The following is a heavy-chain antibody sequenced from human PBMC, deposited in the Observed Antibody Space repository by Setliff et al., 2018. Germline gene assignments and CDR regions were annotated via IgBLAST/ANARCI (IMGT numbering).Heavy chain of an antibody. CDR2: INQDGSET. CDR1: GFTVSSND. V-gene: IGHV3-7*01. Sequence: GGSLRLSCAASGFTVSSNDMTWVRQAPGKGLEWVANINQDGSETYYVDSLKGRFSVSRDNGKNSLYLQMNSLRAEDTAVYYCARASKGLYCGSDCFYTFDSWGQGTLVTVSS. CDR3: ARASKGLYCGSDCFYTFDS. D-gene: IGHD2-21*02. J-gene: IGHJ4*02.